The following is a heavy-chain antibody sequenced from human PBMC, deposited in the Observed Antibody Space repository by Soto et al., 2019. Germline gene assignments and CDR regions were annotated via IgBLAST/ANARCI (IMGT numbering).Heavy chain of an antibody. CDR3: ARDRAVAALYYYYGMDV. CDR2: ISSSSSYI. D-gene: IGHD6-19*01. J-gene: IGHJ6*02. Sequence: LRLSCAASGFTFSSYSMNWVRQAPGKGLEWVSSISSSSSYIYYADSVKGRFTISRDNAKNSLYLQMNSLRAEDTAVYYCARDRAVAALYYYYGMDVWGQGTTVTVSS. V-gene: IGHV3-21*01. CDR1: GFTFSSYS.